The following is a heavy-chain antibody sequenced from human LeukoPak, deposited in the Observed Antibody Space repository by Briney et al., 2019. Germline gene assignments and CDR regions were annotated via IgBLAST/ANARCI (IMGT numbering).Heavy chain of an antibody. V-gene: IGHV4-39*01. CDR1: GGSISSSSYY. J-gene: IGHJ4*02. CDR3: ARRNSRWLQLGGFDY. Sequence: SETLSLTCTVSGGSISSSSYYWGWIRQPPGKGLEWIGSIYYSGSTYYSPSLKSRVTISVDTSKNQFSLKLSSVTAADTAVYYCARRNSRWLQLGGFDYWGQGTLVTVSS. CDR2: IYYSGST. D-gene: IGHD5-24*01.